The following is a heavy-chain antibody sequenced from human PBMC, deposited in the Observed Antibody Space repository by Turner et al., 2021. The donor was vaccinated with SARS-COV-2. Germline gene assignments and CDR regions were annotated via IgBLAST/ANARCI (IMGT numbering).Heavy chain of an antibody. D-gene: IGHD6-19*01. Sequence: EVQLVESGGGLVQPGESLRLPCLASGFAFSNYWMTWVRQAPGKGLEWVANIKQDGGEKYYVDSVQGRFTISRDNAENSLYLQMNSLRVEDTAMYYCVSKGQVAVAGFDSWGQGTLVTVSS. J-gene: IGHJ4*02. CDR3: VSKGQVAVAGFDS. CDR1: GFAFSNYW. V-gene: IGHV3-7*01. CDR2: IKQDGGEK.